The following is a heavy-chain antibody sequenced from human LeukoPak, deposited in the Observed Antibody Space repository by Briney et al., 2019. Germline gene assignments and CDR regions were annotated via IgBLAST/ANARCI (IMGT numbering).Heavy chain of an antibody. Sequence: SETLSLTCTVSGGSISSYYWSWIRQPPGKGLEWIGYIYYSGSTNYNPSLKSRVTISVDTSKNQFSLKLTSVTAADTAVYYCASGRLGYNSPFDSWGQGTLVTVSS. D-gene: IGHD5-24*01. J-gene: IGHJ4*02. CDR1: GGSISSYY. V-gene: IGHV4-59*01. CDR3: ASGRLGYNSPFDS. CDR2: IYYSGST.